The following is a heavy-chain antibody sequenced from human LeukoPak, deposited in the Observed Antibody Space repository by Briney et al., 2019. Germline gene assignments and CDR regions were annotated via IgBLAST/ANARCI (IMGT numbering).Heavy chain of an antibody. CDR2: IYYSGST. D-gene: IGHD3-10*01. V-gene: IGHV4-59*01. CDR1: AXSISSYY. J-gene: IGHJ6*02. Sequence: PSETLSLTCTVSAXSISSYYWSWIRQPPGKGLEWIGYIYYSGSTNYNPSLKSRVTISVDTSKNQFSLKLSSVAAADTAVYYCARVGGSGSYYYAMDVWGQGTTVTVSS. CDR3: ARVGGSGSYYYAMDV.